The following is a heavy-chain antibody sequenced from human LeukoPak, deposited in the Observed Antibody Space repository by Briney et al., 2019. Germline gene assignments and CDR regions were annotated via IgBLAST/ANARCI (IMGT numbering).Heavy chain of an antibody. V-gene: IGHV3-74*01. CDR1: GFTFSSYW. CDR3: ARTLYSSGNFDY. Sequence: QAGGSLRLSCAASGFTFSSYWLHWVRQAPGKGLVWVSRINSDGSSTSCADSVKGRFTISRDNAKNTLYLQMISLRAEDTAVYYCARTLYSSGNFDYWGQGTLVTVSS. J-gene: IGHJ4*02. D-gene: IGHD6-19*01. CDR2: INSDGSST.